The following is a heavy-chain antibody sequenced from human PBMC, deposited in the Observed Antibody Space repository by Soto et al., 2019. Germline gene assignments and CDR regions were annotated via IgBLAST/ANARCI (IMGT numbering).Heavy chain of an antibody. J-gene: IGHJ5*02. CDR3: ARERPNYYDSSGYPTWFDP. CDR2: IKVGGSEK. V-gene: IGHV3-7*01. Sequence: GGSLRLSCAASGFTFSNYWMSWVRQAPGKGLEWLATIKVGGSEKYYVDSVKGRFTISRDNAKNSLYLQMNSLRAEDTAVYYCARERPNYYDSSGYPTWFDPWGQGTLVTVSS. CDR1: GFTFSNYW. D-gene: IGHD3-22*01.